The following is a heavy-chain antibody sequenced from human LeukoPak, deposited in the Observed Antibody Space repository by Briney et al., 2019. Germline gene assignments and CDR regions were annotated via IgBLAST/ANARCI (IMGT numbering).Heavy chain of an antibody. V-gene: IGHV3-23*01. Sequence: PGGSLRLSCAASGFTFSSYAMSWVRQAPGKGLEWVSAISGSGGSTYYADSVKGRFTISRDNSKNTLYLQMNSLRAEDTAVYYCAKEGERRRYCSSTSCYPVGWFDPWGQGTLVTVSS. CDR3: AKEGERRRYCSSTSCYPVGWFDP. CDR2: ISGSGGST. J-gene: IGHJ5*02. D-gene: IGHD2-2*01. CDR1: GFTFSSYA.